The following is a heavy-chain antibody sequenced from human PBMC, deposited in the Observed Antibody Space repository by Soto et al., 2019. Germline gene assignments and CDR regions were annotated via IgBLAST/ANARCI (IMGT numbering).Heavy chain of an antibody. CDR2: IYSGGST. D-gene: IGHD5-18*01. Sequence: GGSLRLSCAASGFTVSSNYMSWVRQAPGKGLEWVSVIYSGGSTYYADSVKGRFTISRDNSKNTLYLQMNSLRAEDTAVYYCALWSSYGFYNYYYMDVWGKGTTVTVSS. CDR3: ALWSSYGFYNYYYMDV. J-gene: IGHJ6*03. CDR1: GFTVSSNY. V-gene: IGHV3-66*02.